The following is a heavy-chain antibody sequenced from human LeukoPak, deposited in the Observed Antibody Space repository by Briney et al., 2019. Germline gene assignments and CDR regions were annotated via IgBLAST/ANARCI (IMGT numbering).Heavy chain of an antibody. J-gene: IGHJ6*03. CDR3: ARGRRRNWLFNSSGYYYMDV. CDR2: INHSGST. D-gene: IGHD3-9*01. CDR1: GGSFSGYY. Sequence: PSETLSLTCAVYGGSFSGYYWSWIRQPPGKGLEWIGEINHSGSTNYNPSLKSRVTISVDTSKNQYSLKLSSVTAADTAVYYCARGRRRNWLFNSSGYYYMDVWGKGTTVTVSS. V-gene: IGHV4-34*01.